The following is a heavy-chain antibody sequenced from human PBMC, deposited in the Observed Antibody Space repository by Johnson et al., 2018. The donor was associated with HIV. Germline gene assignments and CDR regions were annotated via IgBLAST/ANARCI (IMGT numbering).Heavy chain of an antibody. V-gene: IGHV3-30*04. D-gene: IGHD1-14*01. CDR3: ARDQGGNHKAFDI. CDR1: DFTFTNNA. Sequence: QVQLVESGGGVVQPGRSLRLSCAASDFTFTNNAIHWVRQAPGKGLEWVAVISNDGTNTYYADSVKGRFTISRDNAKNSLFLQMDSLRAEDTAVDYCARDQGGNHKAFDIWGQGTMVTVSS. J-gene: IGHJ3*02. CDR2: ISNDGTNT.